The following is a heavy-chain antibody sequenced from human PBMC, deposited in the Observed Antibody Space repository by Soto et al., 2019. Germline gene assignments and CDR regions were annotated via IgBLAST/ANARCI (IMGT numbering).Heavy chain of an antibody. CDR1: GGSFSGYY. CDR2: INHSGST. D-gene: IGHD6-19*01. Sequence: SETLSLTCAVYGGSFSGYYWSWIRQPPGKGLEWIGEINHSGSTNYNPSLKSRVTISVDTSKNQFSLKLSSVTAADTAVYYCARSTQWLVFDYWGQGTLVTASS. J-gene: IGHJ4*02. V-gene: IGHV4-34*01. CDR3: ARSTQWLVFDY.